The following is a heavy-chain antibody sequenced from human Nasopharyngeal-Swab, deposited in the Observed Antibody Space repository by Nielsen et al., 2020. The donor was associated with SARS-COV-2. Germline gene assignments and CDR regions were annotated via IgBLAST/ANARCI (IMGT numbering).Heavy chain of an antibody. V-gene: IGHV3-33*01. CDR2: IWYDGSKK. CDR1: GFTYKYG. J-gene: IGHJ4*02. Sequence: GESLKISCVASGFTYKYGMNWVRQAPGKGLEWLSVIWYDGSKKFYAESVKGRFSISRDESKNTVYLQMSSLRVEDTAVYYCVSAGSIEYWGPGTLVTVSS. D-gene: IGHD3-10*01. CDR3: VSAGSIEY.